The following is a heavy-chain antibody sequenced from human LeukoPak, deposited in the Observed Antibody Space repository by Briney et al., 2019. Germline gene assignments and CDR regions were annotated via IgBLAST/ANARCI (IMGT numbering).Heavy chain of an antibody. CDR3: ARGEDIVIVAAATIEY. CDR1: GYTFATYY. CDR2: INPKTGIT. D-gene: IGHD2-15*01. Sequence: ASVKVSCKASGYTFATYYMHWVRQAPGQGLEWMGMINPKTGITNYAQNFQGKVTITRDTSASTVYMGLGSLKSEDTAVYYCARGEDIVIVAAATIEYWGQGALVTVSS. J-gene: IGHJ4*02. V-gene: IGHV1-46*01.